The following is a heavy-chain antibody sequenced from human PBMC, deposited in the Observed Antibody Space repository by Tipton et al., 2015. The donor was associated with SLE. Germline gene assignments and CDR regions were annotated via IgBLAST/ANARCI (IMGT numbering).Heavy chain of an antibody. Sequence: SLRLSCAASGFTFSSFAMTWVRQAPGKGLECVSVIFSGGYTYYADSVKGRFTISRDNSKNMLSLQMNSLRPDDTSVYYCAREGSGTPDYWGQGTLVSVSS. CDR1: GFTFSSFA. CDR2: IFSGGYT. J-gene: IGHJ4*02. CDR3: AREGSGTPDY. D-gene: IGHD1-26*01. V-gene: IGHV3-23*03.